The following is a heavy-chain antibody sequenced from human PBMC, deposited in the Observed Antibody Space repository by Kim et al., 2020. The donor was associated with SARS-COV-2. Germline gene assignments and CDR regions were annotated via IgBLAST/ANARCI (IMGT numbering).Heavy chain of an antibody. CDR3: ARWRGH. Sequence: GGSLRLSCSGSGFTFSRHAMNWVRQAPGKGLEWVASISGSRSAISYADSVRGRFIISRDNTQKTLYLQMTSVRAEDTGVYYCARWRGHWG. CDR1: GFTFSRHA. V-gene: IGHV3-21*01. CDR2: ISGSRSAI. J-gene: IGHJ1*01. D-gene: IGHD3-10*01.